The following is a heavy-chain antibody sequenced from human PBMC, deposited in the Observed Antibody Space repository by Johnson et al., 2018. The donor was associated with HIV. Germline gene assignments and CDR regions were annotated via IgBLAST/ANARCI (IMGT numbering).Heavy chain of an antibody. CDR2: ISWNSGSI. CDR1: GFTFDDYG. V-gene: IGHV3-20*04. J-gene: IGHJ3*02. CDR3: AKDLAVAAMGALDI. Sequence: VQLVESGGGVVRPGGSLRLSCAASGFTFDDYGMSWVRQAPGKGLEWVSGISWNSGSIGYADSVKGRFTISRDNAKNSLYLQMNSLRAEDTAVYYCAKDLAVAAMGALDIWGQGTMVTVSS. D-gene: IGHD6-19*01.